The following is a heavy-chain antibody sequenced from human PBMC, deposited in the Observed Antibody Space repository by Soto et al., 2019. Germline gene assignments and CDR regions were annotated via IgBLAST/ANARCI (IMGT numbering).Heavy chain of an antibody. CDR1: GFTVISNY. CDR3: ARGSAQAFDI. CDR2: IYSGGSA. Sequence: GGSLRLSCAAAGFTVISNYISWVRQVPGKGLEWVSVIYSGGSAYYTDSVKGRFTISRDISKNTLYLQMNSLRAEDTAVYYCARGSAQAFDIWGQGTMVTVSS. J-gene: IGHJ3*02. V-gene: IGHV3-66*01.